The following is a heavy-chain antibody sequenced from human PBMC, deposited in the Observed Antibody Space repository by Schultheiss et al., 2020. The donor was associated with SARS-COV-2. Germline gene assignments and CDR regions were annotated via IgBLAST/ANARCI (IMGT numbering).Heavy chain of an antibody. J-gene: IGHJ4*02. CDR2: FDPEDGET. Sequence: ASVKVSCKVSGYTLTELSMHWVRQAPGKGLEWMGGFDPEDGETIYAQKFQGRVTMTEDTSTDTAYMELSSLRSEDTAVYYCALPVSIVGATPAFDYWGQGTLVTVSS. CDR3: ALPVSIVGATPAFDY. CDR1: GYTLTELS. D-gene: IGHD1-26*01. V-gene: IGHV1-24*01.